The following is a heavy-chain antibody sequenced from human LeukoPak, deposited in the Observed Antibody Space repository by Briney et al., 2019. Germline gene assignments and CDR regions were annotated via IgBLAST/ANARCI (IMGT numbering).Heavy chain of an antibody. CDR2: ISTSSSYI. Sequence: GGSLRLSCAASGFTFSSYSMSWVRQAPGKGLEWVSSISTSSSYIYYADSVKGRFTISRDNAKNSLYLQMNSLRAEDTAVYYCAELGITMIGGVWGKGTTVTIPS. V-gene: IGHV3-21*01. J-gene: IGHJ6*04. CDR3: AELGITMIGGV. D-gene: IGHD3-10*02. CDR1: GFTFSSYS.